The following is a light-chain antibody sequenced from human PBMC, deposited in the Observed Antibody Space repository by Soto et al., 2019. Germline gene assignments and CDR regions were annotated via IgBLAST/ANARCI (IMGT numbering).Light chain of an antibody. Sequence: DIGLTQSPGTLSLSPGERDTLSCRASQSVSSSYLAWYQQKHGQAPRHLIYGASSRATGIPDRFSGSGSGTDFALTISRLEPEDFAVYHCQQYGSATTFGQGTKVEIK. CDR2: GAS. CDR3: QQYGSATT. CDR1: QSVSSSY. J-gene: IGKJ1*01. V-gene: IGKV3-20*01.